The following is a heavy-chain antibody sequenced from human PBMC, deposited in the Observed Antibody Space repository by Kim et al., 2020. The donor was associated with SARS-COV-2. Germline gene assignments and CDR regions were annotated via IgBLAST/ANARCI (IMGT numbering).Heavy chain of an antibody. J-gene: IGHJ4*02. D-gene: IGHD3-10*01. CDR3: ARRSGDGSGSYPYYFDY. V-gene: IGHV4-39*01. Sequence: LKSRVTRSVDTSKNQFSLKLSSVTAADTAVYYCARRSGDGSGSYPYYFDYWGQGTLVTVSS.